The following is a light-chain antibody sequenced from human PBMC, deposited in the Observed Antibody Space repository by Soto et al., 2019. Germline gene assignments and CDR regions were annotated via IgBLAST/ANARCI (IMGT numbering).Light chain of an antibody. Sequence: QSVLTQPLSASATPGQRVSISCSGSRSNIGSNYVYWYQQLPGAAPRLLMYSNNQRPSGVPGRFSVSKSGTSASLAISGLRSEDEADYYCAAWDDNLSGWVFGGGTKLTVL. CDR2: SNN. CDR3: AAWDDNLSGWV. CDR1: RSNIGSNY. V-gene: IGLV1-47*02. J-gene: IGLJ3*02.